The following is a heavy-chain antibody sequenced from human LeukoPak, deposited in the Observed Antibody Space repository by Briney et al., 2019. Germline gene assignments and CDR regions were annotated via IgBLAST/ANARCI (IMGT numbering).Heavy chain of an antibody. CDR1: GFTFSSYA. Sequence: PGGSLRLSCAASGFTFSSYAMSWVRQAPGKGLEWVSGISGGGGSTYYADSVKGRFTISRDNSKNTLYLQMNSLRAEDTAVYYCAKMGGYDYRFDYWGQGTLVTVSS. V-gene: IGHV3-23*01. D-gene: IGHD5-12*01. CDR3: AKMGGYDYRFDY. CDR2: ISGGGGST. J-gene: IGHJ4*02.